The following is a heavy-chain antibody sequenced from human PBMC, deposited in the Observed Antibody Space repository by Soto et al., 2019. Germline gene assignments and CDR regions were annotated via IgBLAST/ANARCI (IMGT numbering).Heavy chain of an antibody. V-gene: IGHV1-3*01. CDR3: ARTPYYDFWSGYYPFDY. Sequence: GASVKVSCKASGYTFTSYAMHWVRQAPGQRLEWMGWINAGNGNTKYSQKFQGRVTITRDTSASTAYMELSSLRSEDTAVYYCARTPYYDFWSGYYPFDYWGQGTLVTVSS. CDR2: INAGNGNT. CDR1: GYTFTSYA. D-gene: IGHD3-3*01. J-gene: IGHJ4*02.